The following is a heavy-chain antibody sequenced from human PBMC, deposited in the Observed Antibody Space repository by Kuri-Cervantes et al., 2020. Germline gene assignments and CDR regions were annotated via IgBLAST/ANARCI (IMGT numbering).Heavy chain of an antibody. Sequence: SETLSLTCAVSGYSISSGFYWGWIRQPPGKGLEWIGSIYGSGSTSYNASLQSRITISVDTSKNQFSLKLSSVAAADTAVYYCARDVLEREPYVGWFDPWGQGTLVTVSS. D-gene: IGHD1-1*01. CDR1: GYSISSGFY. J-gene: IGHJ5*02. CDR3: ARDVLEREPYVGWFDP. CDR2: IYGSGST. V-gene: IGHV4-38-2*02.